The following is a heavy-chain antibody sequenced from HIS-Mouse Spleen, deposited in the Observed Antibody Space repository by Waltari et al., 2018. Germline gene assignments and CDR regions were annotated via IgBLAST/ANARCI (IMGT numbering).Heavy chain of an antibody. V-gene: IGHV4-39*07. D-gene: IGHD6-13*01. CDR2: IYYSGST. CDR1: GGSISSSSYY. J-gene: IGHJ2*01. CDR3: AREIPYSSSWYDWYFDL. Sequence: QLQLQESGPGLVKPSETLSLTCTVPGGSISSSSYYWGWIRQPPRKGLEWIGSIYYSGSTYYNPSLKSRVTISVDTSKNQFSLKLSSVTAADTAMYYCAREIPYSSSWYDWYFDLWGRGTLVTVSS.